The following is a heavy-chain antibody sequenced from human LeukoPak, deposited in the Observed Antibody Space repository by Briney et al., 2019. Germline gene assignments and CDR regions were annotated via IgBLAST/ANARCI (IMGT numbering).Heavy chain of an antibody. V-gene: IGHV3-7*01. CDR3: AGPGYSSGWGAFDI. D-gene: IGHD6-19*01. J-gene: IGHJ3*02. CDR2: IKQDGSEK. Sequence: GGSLRLSCAASGFAFSSYWMSWVRQAPGKGLEWVANIKQDGSEKYYVDSVKGRFTISRDNAKNSLYLQMNSMRAEDTAVYYCAGPGYSSGWGAFDIWGQGTMVTVSS. CDR1: GFAFSSYW.